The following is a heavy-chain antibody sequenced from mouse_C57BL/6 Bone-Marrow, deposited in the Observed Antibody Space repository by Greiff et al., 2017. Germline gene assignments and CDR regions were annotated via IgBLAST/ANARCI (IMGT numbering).Heavy chain of an antibody. Sequence: EVKLMESGAELVRPGASVKLSCTASGFNIKDDYMHWVKQRPEQGLEWIGWIDPENGDTEYASKFQGKATITADTSSNTAYLQLSSLTSEDTAVYYCTNIATVVGVDYWGQGTTLTVSS. CDR1: GFNIKDDY. D-gene: IGHD1-1*01. CDR2: IDPENGDT. J-gene: IGHJ2*01. V-gene: IGHV14-4*01. CDR3: TNIATVVGVDY.